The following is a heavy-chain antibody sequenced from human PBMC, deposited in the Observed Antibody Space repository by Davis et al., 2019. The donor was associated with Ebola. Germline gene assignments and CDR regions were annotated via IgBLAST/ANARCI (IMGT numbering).Heavy chain of an antibody. Sequence: SGPTLVKPTQALTLTCTFSGFSLSTSGMCVSWIRQPPGKALEWLALIDWDDDKYYSTSLKTRLTISKDTSKNQVVLTMTNMDPVDTATYYCARMIQGIAAYWFDPWGQGTLVTVSS. J-gene: IGHJ5*02. CDR2: IDWDDDK. D-gene: IGHD6-13*01. V-gene: IGHV2-70*01. CDR1: GFSLSTSGMC. CDR3: ARMIQGIAAYWFDP.